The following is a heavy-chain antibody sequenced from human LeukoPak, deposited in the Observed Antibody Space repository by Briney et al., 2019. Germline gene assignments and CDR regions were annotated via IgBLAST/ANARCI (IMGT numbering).Heavy chain of an antibody. CDR3: AKSGCSNTNCYLNY. D-gene: IGHD2-2*01. CDR1: GFTFSIYS. CDR2: ISYDGNSK. J-gene: IGHJ4*02. V-gene: IGHV3-30*18. Sequence: GGSLRLSCAASGFTFSIYSMIWVRQTPGKGLEWVAVISYDGNSKYYADSVKGRFTISRDNSKNTLYLQMNSLRAEDTAVYHCAKSGCSNTNCYLNYWGRGTLVTVSS.